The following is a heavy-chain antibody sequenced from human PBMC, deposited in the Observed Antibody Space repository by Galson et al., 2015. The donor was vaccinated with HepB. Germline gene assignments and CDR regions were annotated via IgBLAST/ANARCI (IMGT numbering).Heavy chain of an antibody. D-gene: IGHD4-17*01. CDR1: GYTFTTYH. CDR3: ARVAHNYGDFPDF. V-gene: IGHV1-46*01. CDR2: INPSGGST. Sequence: SVKVPCKASGYTFTTYHMHWVRQVSGQGLEWMGIINPSGGSTRYAQKFQGRVTMTRDTSTSTVYMELSSLRSEDTAVYYCARVAHNYGDFPDFWGQGTLVTVSS. J-gene: IGHJ4*02.